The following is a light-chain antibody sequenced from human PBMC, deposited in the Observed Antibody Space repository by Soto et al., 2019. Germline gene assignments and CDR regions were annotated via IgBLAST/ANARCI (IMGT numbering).Light chain of an antibody. CDR2: DVN. Sequence: QSALTQPASLSGSPGQSITISCTRTSSDVGGYNFVSWYQQHPGKAPKLMIYDVNNRPSGVSNRFSGSKSGNTASLTISGLQAEDEADYYCSSYTSSSTYVFGTGTKVTVL. CDR1: SSDVGGYNF. CDR3: SSYTSSSTYV. J-gene: IGLJ1*01. V-gene: IGLV2-14*03.